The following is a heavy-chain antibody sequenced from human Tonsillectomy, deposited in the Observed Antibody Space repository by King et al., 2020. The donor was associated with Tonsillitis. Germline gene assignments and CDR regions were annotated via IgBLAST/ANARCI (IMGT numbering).Heavy chain of an antibody. D-gene: IGHD3-10*01. V-gene: IGHV1-24*01. CDR1: GYTLTELS. CDR2: FDPEDGET. J-gene: IGHJ5*02. CDR3: AAVSEYYFGSGTYHWFDP. Sequence: QLVQSGAEVKKPGASVKVSCKVSGYTLTELSIHWVRQAPGKGLEWMGGFDPEDGETIYAQTLQGRVSMTEDTSTDTVYMELSSLRSEDTAVYYCAAVSEYYFGSGTYHWFDPWGQGTLVTVSS.